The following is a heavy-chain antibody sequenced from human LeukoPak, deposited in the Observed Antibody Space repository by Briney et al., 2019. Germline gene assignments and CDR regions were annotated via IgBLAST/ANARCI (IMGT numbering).Heavy chain of an antibody. CDR1: GFTFGAYA. D-gene: IGHD3-22*01. CDR3: AKLEVVPDPWADALDI. J-gene: IGHJ3*02. V-gene: IGHV3-43*02. Sequence: GGSLRLSCVASGFTFGAYAMHWVRQAPGKGLEWVSFISGHGGTTYYVDSVEGRFAISRDNTNNSLYLEMNSLTTEDTALYYCAKLEVVPDPWADALDIWPRDNGHRLF. CDR2: ISGHGGTT.